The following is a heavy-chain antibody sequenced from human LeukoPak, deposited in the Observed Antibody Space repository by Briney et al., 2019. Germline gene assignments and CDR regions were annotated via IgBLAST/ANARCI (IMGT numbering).Heavy chain of an antibody. CDR2: ISGTGYNT. D-gene: IGHD3-10*01. Sequence: PGGSLRLSCAASGFTFRNCAMSWVRQAPGKGLEWVSGISGTGYNTCYADSVKGRFTISRDNSKNTLYLQTNSLGAEDTAVYYCAKHVSGSLFYFDYWGQRALVTVSS. J-gene: IGHJ4*02. CDR3: AKHVSGSLFYFDY. V-gene: IGHV3-23*01. CDR1: GFTFRNCA.